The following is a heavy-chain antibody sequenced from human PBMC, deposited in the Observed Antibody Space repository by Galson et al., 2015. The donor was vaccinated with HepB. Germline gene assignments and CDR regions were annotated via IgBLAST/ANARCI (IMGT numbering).Heavy chain of an antibody. V-gene: IGHV3-33*01. CDR3: ARDGVGVLAAAGILDY. CDR1: GFTFSSYG. Sequence: SLRLSCAASGFTFSSYGMHWVRQAPGKGLEWVAVIWYDGSNKYYADSVKGRFTISRDNSKNTLYLQMNSLRAEDTAVYYCARDGVGVLAAAGILDYWGQGTLVTVSS. CDR2: IWYDGSNK. D-gene: IGHD6-13*01. J-gene: IGHJ4*02.